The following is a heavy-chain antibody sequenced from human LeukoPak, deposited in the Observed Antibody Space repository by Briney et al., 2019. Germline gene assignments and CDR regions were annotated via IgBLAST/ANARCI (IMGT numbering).Heavy chain of an antibody. J-gene: IGHJ6*03. CDR3: ARKGITIFGVVTYMDV. V-gene: IGHV4-34*01. CDR1: GGSFSGYY. D-gene: IGHD3-3*01. CDR2: INHSGST. Sequence: PSETLSLTCAVYGGSFSGYYWSWIRQPPGEGLEWIGEINHSGSTNYNPSLKSRVTISVDTSKNQFSLKLSSVTAADTAVYYCARKGITIFGVVTYMDVWGKGTTVTVSS.